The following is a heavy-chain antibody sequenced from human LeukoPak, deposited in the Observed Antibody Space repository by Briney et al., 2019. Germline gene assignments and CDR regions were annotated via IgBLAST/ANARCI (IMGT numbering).Heavy chain of an antibody. Sequence: GGSLRLSCAASGFTFSSYSMNWVRQAPGKGLEWVSYISSSSTMYYADSVKGRFTISRDNSKNTLYLQMNSLRAEDTAVYYCAEVQSSGWYSDYWGQGTLVTVSS. V-gene: IGHV3-48*01. D-gene: IGHD6-19*01. J-gene: IGHJ4*02. CDR1: GFTFSSYS. CDR2: ISSSSTM. CDR3: AEVQSSGWYSDY.